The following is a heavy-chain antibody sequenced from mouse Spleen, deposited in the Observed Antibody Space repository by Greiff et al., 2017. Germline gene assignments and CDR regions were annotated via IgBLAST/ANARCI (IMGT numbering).Heavy chain of an antibody. CDR1: GYTFTEYT. J-gene: IGHJ2*01. Sequence: VQLQQSGAELVKPGASVKLSCKASGYTFTEYTIHWVKPRSGQGLEWIGCFYPGSGSIKYNENFKDKATLTADKSSSPVYMELSRLTSEDSAFYFCARHEVGPTVLEYWGQGTTPTVS. V-gene: IGHV1-62-2*01. D-gene: IGHD1-1*01. CDR2: FYPGSGSI. CDR3: ARHEVGPTVLEY.